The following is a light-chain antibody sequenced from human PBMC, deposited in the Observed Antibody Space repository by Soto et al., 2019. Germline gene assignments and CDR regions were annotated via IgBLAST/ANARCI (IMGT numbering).Light chain of an antibody. J-gene: IGKJ1*01. CDR1: QSVSNNY. CDR3: QQYGSSGT. V-gene: IGKV3-20*01. Sequence: ESVLTQSPRTLPLSPGERATLSCRASQSVSNNYLAWYQQKPGQAPRLLIYGASNRATGIPDRFSGSGSGTDFTLTISRLEPEDFAVYYCQQYGSSGTFGQGTKVDIK. CDR2: GAS.